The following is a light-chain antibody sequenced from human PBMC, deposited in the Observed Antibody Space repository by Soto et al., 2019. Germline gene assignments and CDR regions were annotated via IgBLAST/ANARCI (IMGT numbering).Light chain of an antibody. V-gene: IGKV3-15*01. CDR2: GAS. CDR1: QSISSN. CDR3: QQYNNWPRT. J-gene: IGKJ1*01. Sequence: EIVMTQSPATLSVSPGERATLSCRASQSISSNLAWYQQKPGQAPRLLIYGASTRATGFPARFSGSGSGTEFTITISSLQSEDFAVYYCQQYNNWPRTFGQGTKVEIK.